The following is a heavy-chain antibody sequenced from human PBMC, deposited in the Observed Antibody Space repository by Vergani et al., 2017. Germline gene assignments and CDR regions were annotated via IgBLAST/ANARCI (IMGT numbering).Heavy chain of an antibody. CDR1: GFTFSSYA. Sequence: EVQLLESGGGLVQPGGSLRLSCAASGFTFSSYAMSWVRQAPGKGLEWVSAISGSGGSTYYADSVKGRFTISRDNSKNSLYLQMNSLRAEDTAVYYCAREGSLIGELSRWGQGTLVTVSS. CDR2: ISGSGGST. J-gene: IGHJ4*02. CDR3: AREGSLIGELSR. D-gene: IGHD3-10*01. V-gene: IGHV3-23*01.